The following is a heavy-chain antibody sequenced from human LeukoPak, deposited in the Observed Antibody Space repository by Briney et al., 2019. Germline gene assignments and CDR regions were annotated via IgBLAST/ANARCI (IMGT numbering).Heavy chain of an antibody. J-gene: IGHJ4*02. V-gene: IGHV3-73*01. CDR3: TRQEEPTALIDH. Sequence: PGGFLKLSCAASGFSFSGSAMHWVRQASGKGLEWVGRIRSKSNSYATAYGASVKGRFTISRDESKNTAYLQMNSLKTEDTAVYYCTRQEEPTALIDHWGQGTLVTVSS. CDR1: GFSFSGSA. CDR2: IRSKSNSYAT. D-gene: IGHD5-18*01.